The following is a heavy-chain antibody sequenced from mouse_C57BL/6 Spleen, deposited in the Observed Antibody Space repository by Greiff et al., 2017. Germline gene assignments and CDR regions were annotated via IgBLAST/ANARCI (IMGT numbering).Heavy chain of an antibody. D-gene: IGHD1-1*01. J-gene: IGHJ4*01. CDR3: ASARGSSYYAMDY. CDR2: ISDGGSYT. V-gene: IGHV5-4*01. CDR1: GFTFSSYA. Sequence: DVHLVESGGGLVKPGGSLKLSCAASGFTFSSYAMSWVRQTPEKRLEWVATISDGGSYTYYPDNVKGRFTISRDNAKNNLYLQMIHLKSEDTAMYYCASARGSSYYAMDYWGQGTSVTVSS.